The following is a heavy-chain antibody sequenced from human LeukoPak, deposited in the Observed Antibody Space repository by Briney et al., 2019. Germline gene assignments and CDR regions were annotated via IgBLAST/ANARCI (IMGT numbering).Heavy chain of an antibody. D-gene: IGHD7-27*01. V-gene: IGHV3-23*01. CDR1: GFTFSTYA. Sequence: GGSLRLSCGAFGFTFSTYAMSWFRQAPGKGLEWVSSLSGGGNTYYADSVKGRFTISRDNSKNTLYLQMNSLRPEDTAIYYCARDLGTPPPFRRFDPWGQGTLVTVSS. CDR2: LSGGGNT. J-gene: IGHJ5*02. CDR3: ARDLGTPPPFRRFDP.